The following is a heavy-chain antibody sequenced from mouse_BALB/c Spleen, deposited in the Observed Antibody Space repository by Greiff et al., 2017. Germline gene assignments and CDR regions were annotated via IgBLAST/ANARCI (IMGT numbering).Heavy chain of an antibody. D-gene: IGHD2-3*01. V-gene: IGHV1S126*01. Sequence: VQRVESGPQLVRPGASVKISCKASGYSFTSYWMHWVKQRPGQGLEWIGMIDPSDSETRLNQKFKDKATLTVDKSSSTAYMQLSSPTSEDSAVYYCARGDDGSLDYWGQGTTLTVSS. CDR2: IDPSDSET. J-gene: IGHJ2*01. CDR3: ARGDDGSLDY. CDR1: GYSFTSYW.